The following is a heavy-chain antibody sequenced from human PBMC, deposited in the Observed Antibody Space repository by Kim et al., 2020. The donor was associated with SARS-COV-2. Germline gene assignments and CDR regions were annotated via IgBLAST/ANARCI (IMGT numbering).Heavy chain of an antibody. Sequence: GGSLRLSCAASGFTFDDYTMHWVRQAPGKGLEWVSLITPDGDITYYADSVKGRFSISRDNSKNSLFLEMNSLRTEDTALYYCAKDTGPTVTQGYFDFWGQGTLVTVSS. CDR3: AKDTGPTVTQGYFDF. CDR2: ITPDGDIT. V-gene: IGHV3-43*01. CDR1: GFTFDDYT. J-gene: IGHJ4*02. D-gene: IGHD4-17*01.